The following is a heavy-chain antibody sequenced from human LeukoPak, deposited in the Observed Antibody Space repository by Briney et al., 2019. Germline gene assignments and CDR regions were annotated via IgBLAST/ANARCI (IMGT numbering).Heavy chain of an antibody. D-gene: IGHD3-3*01. V-gene: IGHV3-74*01. J-gene: IGHJ3*01. Sequence: GGPLRLSCAASGFTFSHFWMHWVRQVPGKGLVWVSRISGDGSNTNYADSVKGRFTISRDNARNTLYLQTNSLRAEDTAVYYCTTPRTYHDFWSGYRFDFWGRGTMVTL. CDR2: ISGDGSNT. CDR1: GFTFSHFW. CDR3: TTPRTYHDFWSGYRFDF.